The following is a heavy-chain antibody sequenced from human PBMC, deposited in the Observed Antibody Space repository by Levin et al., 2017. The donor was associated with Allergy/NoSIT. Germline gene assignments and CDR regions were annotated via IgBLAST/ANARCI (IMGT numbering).Heavy chain of an antibody. D-gene: IGHD1-26*01. CDR3: VRARVGASSPFDY. J-gene: IGHJ4*02. CDR1: GGSISLGGYY. Sequence: LRLSCTVSGGSISLGGYYWGWIRQHPVKGLEWIGYIYYTGTTFYNPSLKSRATIPVDTSKNQISLKVTSVTAADTAVYYCVRARVGASSPFDYWGPGTLVTVSS. CDR2: IYYTGTT. V-gene: IGHV4-31*03.